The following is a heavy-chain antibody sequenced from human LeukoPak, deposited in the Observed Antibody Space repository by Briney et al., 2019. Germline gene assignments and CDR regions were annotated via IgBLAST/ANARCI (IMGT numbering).Heavy chain of an antibody. D-gene: IGHD3-10*01. J-gene: IGHJ3*02. V-gene: IGHV4-39*07. Sequence: PSETLSLTCTVSGGSISSSSYYWGWIRQPPGKGLEWIGSIYYSGSTYYNPSLKSRVTISVDTSKNQFSLKLSSVTAADTAVYYCAREILWFGELLYAFDIWGQGTMVTVSS. CDR3: AREILWFGELLYAFDI. CDR2: IYYSGST. CDR1: GGSISSSSYY.